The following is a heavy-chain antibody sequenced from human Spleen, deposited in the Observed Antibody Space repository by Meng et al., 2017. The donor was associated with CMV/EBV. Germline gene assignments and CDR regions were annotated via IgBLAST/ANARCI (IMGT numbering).Heavy chain of an antibody. CDR1: GFIFSIYA. CDR3: ARGRYHVFWSGFLEGSYYFDY. D-gene: IGHD3-3*01. Sequence: GGSLRLSCAASGFIFSIYAMSWVRQAPGKGLEWVANIKEDGGEKYYVDSVKGRFTISRDNAKNSLYLQMNSLRAEDTAVYYCARGRYHVFWSGFLEGSYYFDYWGQGTLVTVSS. V-gene: IGHV3-7*01. CDR2: IKEDGGEK. J-gene: IGHJ4*02.